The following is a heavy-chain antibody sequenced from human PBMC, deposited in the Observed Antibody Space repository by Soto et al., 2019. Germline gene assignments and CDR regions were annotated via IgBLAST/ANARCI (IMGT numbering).Heavy chain of an antibody. CDR3: ARLSVHGSGEQLIGTKGRDY. Sequence: EVQLVQSGAEVKKPGESLRISCKGSGYSFTSYWISWVRQMPGKGLEWMGRIDPSDSYTNYSPSFQGHVTISADKSISTAYLQWSSLKASDTAMYYCARLSVHGSGEQLIGTKGRDYWGQGTLVTVSS. D-gene: IGHD3-10*01. CDR2: IDPSDSYT. J-gene: IGHJ4*02. CDR1: GYSFTSYW. V-gene: IGHV5-10-1*03.